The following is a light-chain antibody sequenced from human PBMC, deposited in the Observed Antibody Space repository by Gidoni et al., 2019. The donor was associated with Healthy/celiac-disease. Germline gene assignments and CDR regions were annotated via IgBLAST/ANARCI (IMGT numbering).Light chain of an antibody. CDR2: KDS. V-gene: IGLV3-25*03. CDR1: ALPKQY. J-gene: IGLJ2*01. CDR3: QSADSSGTYVV. Sequence: SYELTQPPLVSVSPGQTARITCSGDALPKQYAYWYQQKPGQAPLLVIYKDSERPSGIPERFSGSSSGTTVTLTISGVQAEDEADYYCQSADSSGTYVVFGGGTKLTVL.